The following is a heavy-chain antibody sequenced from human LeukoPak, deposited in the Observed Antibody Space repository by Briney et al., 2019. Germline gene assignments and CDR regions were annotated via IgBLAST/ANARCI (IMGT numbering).Heavy chain of an antibody. J-gene: IGHJ4*03. CDR2: IDLRGDT. CDR3: ARGATISETGYFDF. V-gene: IGHV4-34*01. D-gene: IGHD5-24*01. CDR1: GGSFSPYY. Sequence: SETLSLTCAVYGGSFSPYYWSWIRQSPGKGLEWIAEIDLRGDTNYNPSVKSRVTISVDTSKKQFSLKVRSLSAADTALYYCARGATISETGYFDFWGQGTLVTVSS.